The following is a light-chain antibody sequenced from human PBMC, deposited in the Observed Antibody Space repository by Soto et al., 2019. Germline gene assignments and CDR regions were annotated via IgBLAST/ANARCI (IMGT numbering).Light chain of an antibody. Sequence: IPLTQSPSSLSASVGDRDTITCRASQDIAIYLAWYQQKPGEAPKLLIYAASTLYGGVPSRFSGSGSGTDFALTVTSLQAEDFATYYCQQLRMYPSTFGGGPKVEIK. CDR1: QDIAIY. J-gene: IGKJ4*01. CDR2: AAS. V-gene: IGKV1-9*01. CDR3: QQLRMYPST.